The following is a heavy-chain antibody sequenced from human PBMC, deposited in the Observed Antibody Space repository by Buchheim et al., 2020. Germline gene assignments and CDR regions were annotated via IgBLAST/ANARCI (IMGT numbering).Heavy chain of an antibody. D-gene: IGHD2-8*01. Sequence: EVQLVESGGGLVQPGRSLKLSCAASGFTFDDYAMHWVRQAPGKGLEWVSVISWNSGSTAYAASVKGRFTISRDNAKDSLYLLLDRLRPEDTALYYCAKDSRSRCTNGICYTTSNHYNYGMDVWGQGTT. J-gene: IGHJ6*02. CDR3: AKDSRSRCTNGICYTTSNHYNYGMDV. CDR1: GFTFDDYA. V-gene: IGHV3-9*01. CDR2: ISWNSGST.